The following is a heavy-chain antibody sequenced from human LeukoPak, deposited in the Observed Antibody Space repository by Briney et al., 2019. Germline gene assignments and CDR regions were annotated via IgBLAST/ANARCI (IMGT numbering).Heavy chain of an antibody. Sequence: GGSLRLSCAASRFTFSSYSMNWVRQAPGKGLEWVSSISSSSSYIYYADSVKGRFTISRDNAKNSLYLQMNSLRAEDTAVYYCAREGNYCSGGSCYDDAFDIWGQGTMVTVSS. CDR3: AREGNYCSGGSCYDDAFDI. CDR2: ISSSSSYI. CDR1: RFTFSSYS. J-gene: IGHJ3*02. D-gene: IGHD2-15*01. V-gene: IGHV3-21*01.